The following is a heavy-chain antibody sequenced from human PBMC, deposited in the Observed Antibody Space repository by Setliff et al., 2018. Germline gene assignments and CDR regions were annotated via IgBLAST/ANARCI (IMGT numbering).Heavy chain of an antibody. V-gene: IGHV3-7*01. J-gene: IGHJ4*02. CDR1: GFTFSRYW. CDR3: VRLGCSTTSCYYFDH. Sequence: GESLKISCAASGFTFSRYWMSWVRQAPGKGLEWVANIKQDGSDTYYMDSVKGRFTISRDNANNSLYLQMNTLRVEDTAVYFCVRLGCSTTSCYYFDHWGQGAQVTVSS. CDR2: IKQDGSDT. D-gene: IGHD2-2*01.